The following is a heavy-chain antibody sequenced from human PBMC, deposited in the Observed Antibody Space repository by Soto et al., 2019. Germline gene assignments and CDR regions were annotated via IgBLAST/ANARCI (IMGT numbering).Heavy chain of an antibody. CDR2: IYSGGST. CDR3: ARVLDYDYVWGSYPLNWFDP. D-gene: IGHD3-16*02. J-gene: IGHJ5*02. CDR1: GFTVSSNY. Sequence: HPGGSLRLSCAASGFTVSSNYMSWVRQAPGKGLDWVSVIYSGGSTYYADSVKGRFTISRDNAKNSLYLQMNSLRAEDTAVYYCARVLDYDYVWGSYPLNWFDPWGQGTLVTVSS. V-gene: IGHV3-53*01.